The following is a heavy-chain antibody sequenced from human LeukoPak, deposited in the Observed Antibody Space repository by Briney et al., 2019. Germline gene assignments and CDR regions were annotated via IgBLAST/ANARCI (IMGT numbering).Heavy chain of an antibody. D-gene: IGHD3-22*01. CDR2: INPSGGST. Sequence: GASVKVSCKASGYTFTGYYMHWVRQAPGQGLEWMGIINPSGGSTSYAQKLQGRVTMTTDTSTSTAYMELRSLRSDDTAVYYCARGPYYYDSSGYEDWGQGTLVTVSS. V-gene: IGHV1-46*01. CDR1: GYTFTGYY. CDR3: ARGPYYYDSSGYED. J-gene: IGHJ4*02.